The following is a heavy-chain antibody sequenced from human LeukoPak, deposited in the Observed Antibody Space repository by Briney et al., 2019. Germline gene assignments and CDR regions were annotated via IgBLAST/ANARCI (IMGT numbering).Heavy chain of an antibody. Sequence: GGSLRLSCAASGFTFSSYGMHWVRQAPGKGLEWVAVISYDGSNKYYADSVKGRFTISRDNSKNTLYLQMNSLRAEDTAVYYCAKARSTFDYWGRGTLVTVSS. J-gene: IGHJ4*02. CDR1: GFTFSSYG. V-gene: IGHV3-30*18. CDR2: ISYDGSNK. CDR3: AKARSTFDY. D-gene: IGHD5-24*01.